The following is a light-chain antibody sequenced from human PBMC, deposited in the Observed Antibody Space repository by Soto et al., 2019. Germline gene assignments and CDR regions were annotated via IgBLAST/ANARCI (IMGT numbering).Light chain of an antibody. J-gene: IGKJ2*01. CDR2: AAS. Sequence: DVQLTQSPSSLSASVGDRVTITCRASQNINSYLNWYQQRPGTAPKFLIYAASSLQSGVPSRFSGSESGTDFTLTISGLQPEDSGFYFCQQTYNTPHTLGQGTKLEI. CDR1: QNINSY. V-gene: IGKV1-39*01. CDR3: QQTYNTPHT.